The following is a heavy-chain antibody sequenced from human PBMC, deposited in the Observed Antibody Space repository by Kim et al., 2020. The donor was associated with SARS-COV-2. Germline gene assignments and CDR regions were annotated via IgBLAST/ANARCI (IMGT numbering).Heavy chain of an antibody. J-gene: IGHJ6*02. CDR1: GFTFSSYG. CDR3: AKDRLHRNYYYGMNV. CDR2: ISYDGSNK. Sequence: GGSLRLSCAASGFTFSSYGMHWVRQAPGKGLEWVAVISYDGSNKYYADSVKGRFTISRDNSKNTLYLQMNSLRAEDTAVYYCAKDRLHRNYYYGMNVWGQGTTVTVSS. V-gene: IGHV3-30*18.